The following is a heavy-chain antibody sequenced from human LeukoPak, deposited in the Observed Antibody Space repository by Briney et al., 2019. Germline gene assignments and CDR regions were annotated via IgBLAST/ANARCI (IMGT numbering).Heavy chain of an antibody. V-gene: IGHV3-7*01. Sequence: QSGGSLRLSCAASGFIFSNYDMNWVRQAPGKGLEWVANIKPDGSDKYYVDSVKGRFTISRDNAKNSLFLQMNSLRAEDTAVYYCARDLNWHFYWGQGTLVTVSS. CDR2: IKPDGSDK. J-gene: IGHJ4*02. CDR1: GFIFSNYD. CDR3: ARDLNWHFY. D-gene: IGHD3-9*01.